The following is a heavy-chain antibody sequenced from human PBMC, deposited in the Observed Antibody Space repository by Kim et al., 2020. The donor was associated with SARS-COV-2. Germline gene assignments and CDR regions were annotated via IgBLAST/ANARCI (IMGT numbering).Heavy chain of an antibody. CDR2: IIPGRDKV. D-gene: IGHD3-10*01. CDR3: ANLMVRGQITVDY. CDR1: GNSFSNDP. Sequence: SVKVSCKASGNSFSNDPITWVRQAPGQGLEWMGRIIPGRDKVLYAQHFQGRLTITADRSTGTVYMELSSLRFEDTAIYYCANLMVRGQITVDYWGQGTLVTVSS. J-gene: IGHJ4*02. V-gene: IGHV1-69*02.